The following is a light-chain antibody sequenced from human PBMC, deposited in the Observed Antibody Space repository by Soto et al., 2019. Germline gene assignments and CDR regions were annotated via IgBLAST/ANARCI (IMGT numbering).Light chain of an antibody. V-gene: IGLV2-8*01. CDR3: SSYVTSNVVV. CDR1: RDDVGGYNY. CDR2: EVY. Sequence: QSALTQPPSASGSPGQSVTISCTGTRDDVGGYNYVSWLQPHPGKAPKLMIYEVYKRPSGVPARFSRSKSGNTASLTVSGLQAGDEAIYHCSSYVTSNVVVFGGGTKLTVL. J-gene: IGLJ2*01.